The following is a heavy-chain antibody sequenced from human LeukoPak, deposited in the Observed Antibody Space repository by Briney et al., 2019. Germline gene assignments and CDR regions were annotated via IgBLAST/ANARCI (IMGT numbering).Heavy chain of an antibody. V-gene: IGHV3-74*01. CDR1: GFTFSSYW. J-gene: IGHJ4*02. Sequence: TGGSLRLSCAASGFTFSSYWMHWVRQAPGKGLVWVSRINSDGSSTSYADSVKGRFTISRDNAKNTLYLQMNSPRAEDTAVYYCARGVGATRTSGLYYFDYWGQGTLVTVSS. CDR2: INSDGSST. CDR3: ARGVGATRTSGLYYFDY. D-gene: IGHD1-26*01.